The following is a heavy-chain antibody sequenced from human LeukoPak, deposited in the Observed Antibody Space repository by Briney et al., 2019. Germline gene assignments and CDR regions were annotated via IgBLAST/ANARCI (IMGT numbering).Heavy chain of an antibody. J-gene: IGHJ5*02. CDR3: ARKDYYGSGSLDP. Sequence: ASVKVSCKASGYTFTGYYMHWVRQAPGQGLEWMGWINPNSGGTNYAQKFQGRVTMTRDTSISTAYMELSRLRSDDTAVYYCARKDYYGSGSLDPWGQGTLVTVSS. D-gene: IGHD3-10*01. V-gene: IGHV1-2*02. CDR2: INPNSGGT. CDR1: GYTFTGYY.